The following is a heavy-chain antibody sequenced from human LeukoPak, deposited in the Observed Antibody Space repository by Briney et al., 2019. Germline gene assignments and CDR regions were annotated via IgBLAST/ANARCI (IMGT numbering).Heavy chain of an antibody. CDR2: IFGSGGST. CDR3: AKDMSFGDSYFDY. CDR1: GFTFSSYA. J-gene: IGHJ4*02. Sequence: GGSLRLSCAASGFTFSSYAMYWVRQAPGKGLEWVSGIFGSGGSTHYADSVKGRFTTSRDNSRNTLFLQMDSLRAEDTAVYYCAKDMSFGDSYFDYWGQGTLVTVSS. D-gene: IGHD3-10*01. V-gene: IGHV3-23*01.